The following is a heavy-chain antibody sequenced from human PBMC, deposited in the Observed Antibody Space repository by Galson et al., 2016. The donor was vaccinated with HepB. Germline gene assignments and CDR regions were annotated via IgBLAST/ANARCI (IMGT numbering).Heavy chain of an antibody. D-gene: IGHD6-25*01. Sequence: SVKVSCKASGDTFTGYCIHWVRQAPGQGLEWMAWLSANSGATNYAQKFQGWVTMTRDTSISTAYMELTSLTSDATAIYYCATSTGYRSGWGAFDIWGQGTMVTVSS. CDR3: ATSTGYRSGWGAFDI. CDR2: LSANSGAT. J-gene: IGHJ3*02. V-gene: IGHV1-2*04. CDR1: GDTFTGYC.